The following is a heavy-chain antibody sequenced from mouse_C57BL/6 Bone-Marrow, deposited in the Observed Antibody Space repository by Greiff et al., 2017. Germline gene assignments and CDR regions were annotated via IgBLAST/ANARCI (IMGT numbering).Heavy chain of an antibody. J-gene: IGHJ3*01. CDR3: ATAGTAWFAY. CDR2: IHPSDSET. D-gene: IGHD4-1*01. Sequence: QVQLQQPGAELVRPGSSVKLSCKASGYTFTSYWMDWVKQRPGQGLEWIGNIHPSDSETHYNQKFKDKATLTVDKSSSTAYMQLSSLTSEDSAVYYGATAGTAWFAYWGQGTLVTVSA. CDR1: GYTFTSYW. V-gene: IGHV1-61*01.